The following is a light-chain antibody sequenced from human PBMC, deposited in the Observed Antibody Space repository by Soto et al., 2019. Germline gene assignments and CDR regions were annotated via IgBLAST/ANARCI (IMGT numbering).Light chain of an antibody. CDR3: SSYAGNNIFYV. J-gene: IGLJ1*01. CDR2: EVS. Sequence: QSALAQPPSASGSPGQSVTISCAGTSNDVGGYNFVSWYQQHPGKAPKLMIFEVSKRPSGVPDRFSGSKFGNTASLTVSGLQADDEADYYCSSYAGNNIFYVFGTGTKLTVL. CDR1: SNDVGGYNF. V-gene: IGLV2-8*01.